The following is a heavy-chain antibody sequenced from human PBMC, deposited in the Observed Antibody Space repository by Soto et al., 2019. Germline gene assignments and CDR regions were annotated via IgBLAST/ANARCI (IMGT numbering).Heavy chain of an antibody. D-gene: IGHD3-16*02. J-gene: IGHJ6*02. CDR1: GGSFSGYY. CDR3: ARGESRYDYVWGSYRSKYYYYGMDV. CDR2: INHSGST. V-gene: IGHV4-34*01. Sequence: KPSETLSLTCAVYGGSFSGYYWSWIRQPPGKGLEWIGEINHSGSTNYNPSLKSRVTISVDTSKNQFSLKLSSVTAADTAVYYCARGESRYDYVWGSYRSKYYYYGMDVWGQGTTVTVSS.